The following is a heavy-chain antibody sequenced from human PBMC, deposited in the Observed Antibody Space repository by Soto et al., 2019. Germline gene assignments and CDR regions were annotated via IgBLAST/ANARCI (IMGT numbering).Heavy chain of an antibody. Sequence: ASVKVSCKASGYTFTGYYMHWERQAPGQGLEWMGWINPNSGGTNYAQKFQGWVTMTRDTSISTAYMELSSLRSEDTAVYYCARSAVPTASDYYYYYGMDVWGQGTTVTVSS. J-gene: IGHJ6*02. V-gene: IGHV1-2*04. D-gene: IGHD5-18*01. CDR2: INPNSGGT. CDR1: GYTFTGYY. CDR3: ARSAVPTASDYYYYYGMDV.